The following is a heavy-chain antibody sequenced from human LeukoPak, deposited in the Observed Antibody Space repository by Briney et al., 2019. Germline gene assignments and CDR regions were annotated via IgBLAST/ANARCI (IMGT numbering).Heavy chain of an antibody. CDR2: IYYSGST. CDR1: GGSISSYY. CDR3: ARTVDSSSSAAPYDY. D-gene: IGHD6-6*01. Sequence: SETLSLTCTVSGGSISSYYWSWIRQPPGKGLEWIGYIYYSGSTNYNPSLKSRVTISVDTSKNQFSLKLSSVTAADTAVYYCARTVDSSSSAAPYDYWGQGTLVTVSS. J-gene: IGHJ4*02. V-gene: IGHV4-59*01.